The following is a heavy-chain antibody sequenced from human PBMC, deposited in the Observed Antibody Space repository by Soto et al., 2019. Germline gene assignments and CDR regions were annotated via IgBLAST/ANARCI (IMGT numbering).Heavy chain of an antibody. CDR2: INHSGST. J-gene: IGHJ4*02. Sequence: PSETLSLTCAVYGGSFSGYYWSWIRQPPGKGLEWIGEINHSGSTNYNPSLKSRVTISVDTSKNQFSLKLSSVTAADTAVYYCAREASIAARTYFDYWGQGTLVTVS. CDR3: AREASIAARTYFDY. CDR1: GGSFSGYY. D-gene: IGHD6-6*01. V-gene: IGHV4-34*01.